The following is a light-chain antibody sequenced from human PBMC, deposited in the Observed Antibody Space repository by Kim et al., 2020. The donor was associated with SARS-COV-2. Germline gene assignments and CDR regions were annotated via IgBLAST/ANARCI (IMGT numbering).Light chain of an antibody. CDR2: QDS. Sequence: SVSPGQTASITCSGDKLGDKYACWYQQKPGQSPLLVIYQDSKRPSGIPERFSGSNSGNTATLTISGTQAMDEADYYCQAWDSSTGVFGTGTKVTVL. V-gene: IGLV3-1*01. J-gene: IGLJ1*01. CDR1: KLGDKY. CDR3: QAWDSSTGV.